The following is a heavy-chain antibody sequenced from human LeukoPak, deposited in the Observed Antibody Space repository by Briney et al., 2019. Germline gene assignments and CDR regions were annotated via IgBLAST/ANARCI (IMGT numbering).Heavy chain of an antibody. D-gene: IGHD1-26*01. J-gene: IGHJ4*02. V-gene: IGHV3-15*01. CDR1: GFTFSNAW. CDR2: IKSKAAGGTT. Sequence: GGSLRLSCAASGFTFSNAWMTWVRQAPGKGLEWVGRIKSKAAGGTTDYAAPVKGRFTISRDDSKNTLYLQMNSLKTEDTAVYYCTTGESMVGTSIHVRWADWGQGALVTVSS. CDR3: TTGESMVGTSIHVRWAD.